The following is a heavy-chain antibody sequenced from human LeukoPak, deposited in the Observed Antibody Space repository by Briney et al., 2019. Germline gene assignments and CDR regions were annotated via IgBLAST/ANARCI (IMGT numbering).Heavy chain of an antibody. Sequence: SVKVSCKASGGTFSSYAISWVRQAPGQGLEWMGRIIPIFGTANYAQKFQGRVTITTGESTSTAYMELSSLRSEDTAVYYCARARYYDSSGYLDYWGQGTLVTVSS. CDR1: GGTFSSYA. J-gene: IGHJ4*02. D-gene: IGHD3-22*01. CDR3: ARARYYDSSGYLDY. V-gene: IGHV1-69*05. CDR2: IIPIFGTA.